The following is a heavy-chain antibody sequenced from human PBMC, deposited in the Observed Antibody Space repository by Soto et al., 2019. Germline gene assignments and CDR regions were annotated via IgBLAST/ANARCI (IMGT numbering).Heavy chain of an antibody. CDR2: INHSGST. Sequence: SETLSLTCAVYGGSFSGYYWSCIRQPPGKGLEWIGEINHSGSTNYNPSLKSRVTISVDTSKNRFSLKLSSVTAADTAVYYCARGGYRYYDFWSGYPPREPYFQHWGQGTLVTVSS. CDR1: GGSFSGYY. D-gene: IGHD3-3*01. J-gene: IGHJ1*01. CDR3: ARGGYRYYDFWSGYPPREPYFQH. V-gene: IGHV4-34*01.